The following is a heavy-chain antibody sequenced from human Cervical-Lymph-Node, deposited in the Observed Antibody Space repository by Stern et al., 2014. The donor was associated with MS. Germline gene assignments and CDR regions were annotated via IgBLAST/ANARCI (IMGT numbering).Heavy chain of an antibody. V-gene: IGHV1-69*01. CDR1: GGTFSSYA. Sequence: VQLVESGAEVRKPGSSVKVSCKASGGTFSSYAISWVRQAPGQGLEWMGGIILIFGTANYAQKFQGRVTITADESTSTAYMELSSLRSEDTAVYYCARESITMIVVVSAYGMDVWGQGTTVTVSS. CDR3: ARESITMIVVVSAYGMDV. D-gene: IGHD3-22*01. CDR2: IILIFGTA. J-gene: IGHJ6*02.